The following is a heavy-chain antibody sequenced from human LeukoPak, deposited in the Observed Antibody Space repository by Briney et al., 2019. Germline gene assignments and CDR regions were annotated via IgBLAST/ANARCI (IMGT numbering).Heavy chain of an antibody. D-gene: IGHD4-17*01. V-gene: IGHV4-31*03. J-gene: IGHJ6*03. CDR2: INYSGST. CDR3: ARHYGDYGPAPHYYYYYMDV. Sequence: SQTLSLTCTVSGGSISSGGYYWSWIRQHPGKGLEWIGYINYSGSTYYNPSLKSRVTISVDTSKNQFSLKLSSVTAADTAVYYCARHYGDYGPAPHYYYYYMDVWGKGTTVTVSS. CDR1: GGSISSGGYY.